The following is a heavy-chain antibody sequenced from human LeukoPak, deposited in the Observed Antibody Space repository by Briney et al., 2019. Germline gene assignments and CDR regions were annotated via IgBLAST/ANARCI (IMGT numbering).Heavy chain of an antibody. CDR2: IYYSGST. CDR3: ARGSRGYTYG. CDR1: GGSISSGGYY. D-gene: IGHD5-18*01. Sequence: SETLSLTCTVSGGSISSGGYYWSWIRQHPGKGLEWIGYIYYSGSTYYNPSLKSRVTMSVDTSKNQFSLKLSSVTAADTAVYYCARGSRGYTYGWGQGTLVTVSS. J-gene: IGHJ4*02. V-gene: IGHV4-31*03.